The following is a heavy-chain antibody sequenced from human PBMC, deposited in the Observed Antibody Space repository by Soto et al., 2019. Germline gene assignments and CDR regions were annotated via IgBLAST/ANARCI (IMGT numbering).Heavy chain of an antibody. CDR3: ARKGGDNNYFDY. J-gene: IGHJ4*02. V-gene: IGHV4-59*01. CDR1: GGSISSYY. Sequence: SETLSLTCIVSGGSISSYYWSWIRQPPGKGLEWIGYIYYSGSTNYNPSLKSRVTISVEKSKNQFSLKLSSVTAADTAVYYCARKGGDNNYFDYWGQGTLVTVSS. CDR2: IYYSGST. D-gene: IGHD4-17*01.